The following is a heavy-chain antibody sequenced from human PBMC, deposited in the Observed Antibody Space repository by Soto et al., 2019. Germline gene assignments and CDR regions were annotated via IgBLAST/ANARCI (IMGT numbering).Heavy chain of an antibody. V-gene: IGHV4-59*08. J-gene: IGHJ6*03. CDR2: IYYSGST. Sequence: SETLSLTCTVSGGSISSYYWSWIRQPPGKGLEWIGYIYYSGSTNYNPSLKSRVTISVDTSKNQFSLKLSSVTAADTAVYYCASARRDSSGWYDLGSKRPYYYYMDVWGKGTTVTVSS. CDR1: GGSISSYY. D-gene: IGHD6-19*01. CDR3: ASARRDSSGWYDLGSKRPYYYYMDV.